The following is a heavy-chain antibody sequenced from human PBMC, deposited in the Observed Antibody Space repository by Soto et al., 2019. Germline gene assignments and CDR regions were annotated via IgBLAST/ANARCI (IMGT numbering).Heavy chain of an antibody. CDR1: GFIFSSYA. J-gene: IGHJ3*02. Sequence: GGSLRLSCSASGFIFSSYAMHWVRQAPGNGLEYLSVISNEGEPLWYADSVKGRFTISRDNSKNTLYLQMSGLRVEDTAVYYCVKAGYNVYDSESDIWGQGTMVTVSS. V-gene: IGHV3-64D*06. CDR2: ISNEGEPL. CDR3: VKAGYNVYDSESDI. D-gene: IGHD5-12*01.